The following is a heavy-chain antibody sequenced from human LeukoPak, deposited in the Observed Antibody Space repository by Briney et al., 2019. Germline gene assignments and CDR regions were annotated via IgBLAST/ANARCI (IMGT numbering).Heavy chain of an antibody. V-gene: IGHV4-39*01. CDR2: LYYSGIT. J-gene: IGHJ4*02. D-gene: IGHD6-13*01. Sequence: SETLSLTCTVSGGSISSSSSKYWGWIRQPPGQGLEWIGSLYYSGITYYNPSLKSRVTLSVDTSKNQFSLKLSSVTAADTAVYYCASSSGYSSSGVDYWGQGTLVTVSS. CDR3: ASSSGYSSSGVDY. CDR1: GGSISSSSSKY.